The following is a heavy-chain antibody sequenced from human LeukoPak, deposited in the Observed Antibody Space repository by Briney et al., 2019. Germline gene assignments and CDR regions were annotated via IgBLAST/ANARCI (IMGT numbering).Heavy chain of an antibody. CDR2: IYHSGST. J-gene: IGHJ3*02. Sequence: SGTLSLTCAVSGGSISSSNWWSWVRQPPGKGLEWIGEIYHSGSTNYNPSLKSRVTISVDTSKNQFPLKLSSVTAADTAVYYCARHSTSWSSSWYEPVPRAFDIWGQGTMVTVSS. CDR1: GGSISSSNW. V-gene: IGHV4-4*02. CDR3: ARHSTSWSSSWYEPVPRAFDI. D-gene: IGHD6-13*01.